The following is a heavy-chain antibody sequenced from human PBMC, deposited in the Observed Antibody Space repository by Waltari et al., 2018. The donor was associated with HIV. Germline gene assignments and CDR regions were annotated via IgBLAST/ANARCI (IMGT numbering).Heavy chain of an antibody. CDR3: ARARRWGQQLVDYYYYGMDV. CDR2: IYYSGST. D-gene: IGHD6-13*01. J-gene: IGHJ6*02. CDR1: GGSISSYY. Sequence: QVQLQESGPGLVKPSETLSLTCTVSGGSISSYYWSWIRTPPGKGLEWIGYIYYSGSTNYNPSLKSRVTISVDTSKNQFSLKLSSVTAADTAVYYCARARRWGQQLVDYYYYGMDVWGQGTTVTVSS. V-gene: IGHV4-59*01.